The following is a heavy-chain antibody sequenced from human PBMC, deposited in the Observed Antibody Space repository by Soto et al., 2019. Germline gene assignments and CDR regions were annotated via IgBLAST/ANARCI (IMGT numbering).Heavy chain of an antibody. Sequence: GGSLRLSCAASGFTFTNYWMHWVRQAPGKGLVWVSRIDSDGSSTVYVDSVKGRFTISRDNAKNTLYLQMNSLRAEDTALYYRKKSIRGKSYANTGGREPLVTFS. J-gene: IGHJ4*02. V-gene: IGHV3-74*01. CDR1: GFTFTNYW. CDR3: KKSIRGKSYANT. D-gene: IGHD3-16*01. CDR2: IDSDGSST.